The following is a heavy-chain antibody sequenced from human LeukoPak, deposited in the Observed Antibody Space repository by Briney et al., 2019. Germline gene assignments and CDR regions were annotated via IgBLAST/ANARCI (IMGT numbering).Heavy chain of an antibody. V-gene: IGHV3-23*01. D-gene: IGHD4-11*01. CDR2: ISSSGGST. CDR3: AKDHYSNYGYFDY. J-gene: IGHJ4*02. CDR1: GFTFSNYA. Sequence: GGSLRLSCAASGFTFSNYAMSWVRQAPGKGLEWVSGISSSGGSTYSAGSVKGRFTISRANAKSTLYVQMNSLRAEDTAVYYCAKDHYSNYGYFDYWGQGTLVTVSS.